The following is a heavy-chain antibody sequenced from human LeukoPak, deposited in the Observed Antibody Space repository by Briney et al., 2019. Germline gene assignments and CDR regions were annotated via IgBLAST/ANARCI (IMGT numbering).Heavy chain of an antibody. V-gene: IGHV4-39*07. J-gene: IGHJ3*02. CDR3: VRDSPMIVVVIKGNNDAFDI. D-gene: IGHD3-22*01. CDR2: IYYSGST. CDR1: GGSISSSSYY. Sequence: SETLSLTCTVSGGSISSSSYYWGWIRQPPGKGLEWIGSIYYSGSTYYNPSLKSRVTISVDTSKNQFSLKLSSVTAADTAVYYCVRDSPMIVVVIKGNNDAFDIWGQGTMVTVSS.